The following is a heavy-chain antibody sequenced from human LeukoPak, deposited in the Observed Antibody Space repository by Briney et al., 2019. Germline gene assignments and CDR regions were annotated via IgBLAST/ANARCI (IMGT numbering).Heavy chain of an antibody. J-gene: IGHJ4*02. CDR1: GFNFSSYW. CDR2: IKQDGGEK. V-gene: IGHV3-7*01. Sequence: GGSLRLSCAASGFNFSSYWMNWVRQAPGKGLEWVANIKQDGGEKYYVDSVKDRFTISRDNAKNSLILQMNSLRVEDMAVYYCARDLIGFDSSGYYVLGYWGRGTLVTVSS. D-gene: IGHD3-22*01. CDR3: ARDLIGFDSSGYYVLGY.